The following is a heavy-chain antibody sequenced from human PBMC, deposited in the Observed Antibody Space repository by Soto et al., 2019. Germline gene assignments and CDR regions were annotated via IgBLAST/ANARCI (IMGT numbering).Heavy chain of an antibody. CDR3: ARDRTDSGYYTNWLDP. CDR2: IIPIFGTT. Sequence: SVKVSSKSPGWAFGSDSITWLRHATGKGLEWVGRIIPIFGTTNYAQNLQGRVTISADKSTLTSYMELHSLTSGDTALYYCARDRTDSGYYTNWLDPWGQGTQVTVSS. V-gene: IGHV1-69*06. J-gene: IGHJ5*02. D-gene: IGHD3-22*01. CDR1: GWAFGSDS.